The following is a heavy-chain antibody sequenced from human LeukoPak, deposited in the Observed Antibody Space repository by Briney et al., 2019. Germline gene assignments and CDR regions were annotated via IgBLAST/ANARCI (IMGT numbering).Heavy chain of an antibody. CDR3: ARSTLQQPPRY. Sequence: PGRSLRLSCAASGLTFSSYGMHWVRQAPGKGLEWVAVIWYDGSNKYYADSVKGRFTISRDNSKNTLYLQMNSLRAEDTAVYYCARSTLQQPPRYWGQGTLVTVSS. D-gene: IGHD6-13*01. J-gene: IGHJ4*02. V-gene: IGHV3-33*01. CDR2: IWYDGSNK. CDR1: GLTFSSYG.